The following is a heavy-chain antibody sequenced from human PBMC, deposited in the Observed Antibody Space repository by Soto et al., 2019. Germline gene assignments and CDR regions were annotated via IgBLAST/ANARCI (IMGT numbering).Heavy chain of an antibody. CDR1: GGTFSSYA. CDR2: IIPIFGTA. D-gene: IGHD6-13*01. V-gene: IGHV1-69*01. Sequence: VQLVQSGAEVKKPGSSVKVSCTASGGTFSSYAISWVRQAPGQGLEWMGGIIPIFGTANYAQKFQGRVTITADESTSTAYMELSSLRSEDTAVYYCARSGYSSSWPNYYYYGMDVWGQGTTVTVSS. CDR3: ARSGYSSSWPNYYYYGMDV. J-gene: IGHJ6*02.